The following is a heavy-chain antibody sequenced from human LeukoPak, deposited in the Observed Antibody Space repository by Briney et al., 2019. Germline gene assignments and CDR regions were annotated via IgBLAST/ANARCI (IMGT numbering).Heavy chain of an antibody. V-gene: IGHV4-59*08. J-gene: IGHJ4*02. CDR3: AGHHPRNTVDF. CDR2: ISDIWSI. Sequence: PSETLSLTCTVSGGSISSYYWSWIRQPPGKGLEWIAYISDIWSINYHPSLKSRVTISLDTSKNQFSLKLSSVTAADTAVYYCAGHHPRNTVDFWGQGTLVTVSS. D-gene: IGHD2/OR15-2a*01. CDR1: GGSISSYY.